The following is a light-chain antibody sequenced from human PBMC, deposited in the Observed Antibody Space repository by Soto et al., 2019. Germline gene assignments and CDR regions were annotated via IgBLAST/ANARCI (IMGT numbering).Light chain of an antibody. J-gene: IGKJ1*01. CDR2: AAS. CDR3: PQSYSTPVT. Sequence: IQLSQSPASLSASVGDRVTITCGASQSISSYLNWYQQKPGKAPKLLIYAASSLQSGVPSRFSGSGSGTDFTLTISSLQPEDFATYYCPQSYSTPVTFGQGTKVDIK. V-gene: IGKV1-39*01. CDR1: QSISSY.